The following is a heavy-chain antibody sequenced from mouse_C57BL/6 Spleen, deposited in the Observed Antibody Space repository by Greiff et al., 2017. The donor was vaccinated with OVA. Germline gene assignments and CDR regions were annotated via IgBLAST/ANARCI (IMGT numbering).Heavy chain of an antibody. V-gene: IGHV1-81*01. CDR1: GYTFTSYG. CDR3: ARSGTTVVAMDY. CDR2: IYPRSGNT. D-gene: IGHD1-1*01. J-gene: IGHJ4*01. Sequence: VKVVESGAELARPGASVKLSCKASGYTFTSYGISWVKQRTGQGLEWIGEIYPRSGNTYYNEKFKGKATLTADKSSSTAYMELRSLTSEDSAVYFCARSGTTVVAMDYWGQGTSVTVSS.